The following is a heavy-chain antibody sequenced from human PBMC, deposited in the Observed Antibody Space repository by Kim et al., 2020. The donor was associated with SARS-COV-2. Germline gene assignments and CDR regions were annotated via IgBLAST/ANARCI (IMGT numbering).Heavy chain of an antibody. Sequence: ASVKVSCKASGYTFTGYYMHWVRQAPGQGLEWMGWINPNSGGTNYAQKFQGRVTMTRDTSISTAYMELSRLRSDDTAVYYCAREGVVPAARGAPDAFDIWGQGTMVTVSS. V-gene: IGHV1-2*02. D-gene: IGHD2-2*01. CDR2: INPNSGGT. J-gene: IGHJ3*02. CDR1: GYTFTGYY. CDR3: AREGVVPAARGAPDAFDI.